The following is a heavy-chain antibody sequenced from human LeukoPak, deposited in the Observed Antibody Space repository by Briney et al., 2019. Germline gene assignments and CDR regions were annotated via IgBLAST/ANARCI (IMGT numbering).Heavy chain of an antibody. CDR2: IYSGGST. V-gene: IGHV3-66*02. CDR3: ARDSPQRDRYSSSPDYFDF. J-gene: IGHJ4*02. D-gene: IGHD6-6*01. CDR1: GFTVSSNY. Sequence: GSLRLSCAASGFTVSSNYMSWVRQAPGKGLEWVSVIYSGGSTYYADSVKGRFTISRDNSKNTLYLQMNSLRAEDTAVYYCARDSPQRDRYSSSPDYFDFWGQGPLVTVSS.